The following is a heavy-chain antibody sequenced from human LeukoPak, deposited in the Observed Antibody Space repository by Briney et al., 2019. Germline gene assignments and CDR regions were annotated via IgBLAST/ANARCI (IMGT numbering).Heavy chain of an antibody. J-gene: IGHJ6*03. D-gene: IGHD6-13*01. Sequence: PGRSLRLSCAASGFTFDDYAMHWVRQAPGKGPEWVSGISWNSGSIGYADSVKGRFTISRDNAKNSLYLQMNSLRAEDTALYYCAKGVAAGYYYYMDVWGKGTTVTVSS. CDR2: ISWNSGSI. CDR1: GFTFDDYA. V-gene: IGHV3-9*01. CDR3: AKGVAAGYYYYMDV.